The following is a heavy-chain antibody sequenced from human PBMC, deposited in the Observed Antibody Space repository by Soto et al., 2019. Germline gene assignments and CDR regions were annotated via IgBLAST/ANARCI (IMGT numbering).Heavy chain of an antibody. V-gene: IGHV4-59*01. J-gene: IGHJ4*02. D-gene: IGHD3-16*01. CDR3: AFLGGGTHQSEGDYFDY. CDR2: IYYSGST. Sequence: QVQLQESGPGLVKPSETLSLTCPVSGGSISSYYWSWIRQPPGKGLEWIGYIYYSGSTNYNPSLTSRVTISVDTSKNQFSLKLSSVTAADTAVYYCAFLGGGTHQSEGDYFDYWGQGTLVTVSS. CDR1: GGSISSYY.